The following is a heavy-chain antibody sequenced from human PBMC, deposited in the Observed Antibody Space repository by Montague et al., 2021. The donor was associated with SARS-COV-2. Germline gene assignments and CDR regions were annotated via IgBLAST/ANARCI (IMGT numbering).Heavy chain of an antibody. V-gene: IGHV4-61*02. CDR2: IYTSGTT. Sequence: TLSLTCTVSGGSISSGSYYWSWIRQPAGKGLEWIGRIYTSGTTXYSFSLKSRVTISVDTSKNQFSLKLTSVTVADTAVYYCARAHSGSWAHLDNWGQGSLVTVSS. CDR1: GGSISSGSYY. CDR3: ARAHSGSWAHLDN. D-gene: IGHD5-12*01. J-gene: IGHJ4*02.